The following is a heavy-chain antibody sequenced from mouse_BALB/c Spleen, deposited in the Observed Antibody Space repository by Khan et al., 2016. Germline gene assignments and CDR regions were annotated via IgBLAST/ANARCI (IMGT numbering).Heavy chain of an antibody. V-gene: IGHV1-9*01. CDR1: GYTFSSYW. Sequence: QVQLQQSGAELMKPGASVTLSCKATGYTFSSYWIEWVKQRPGHGLEWIGEILPGSGSTNYNEKFRGKDPFTADTSSNTAYMQFSSLTSEDSAVYYCTRTDRRGYFDYWGKGTTLTVSS. CDR2: ILPGSGST. CDR3: TRTDRRGYFDY. J-gene: IGHJ2*01.